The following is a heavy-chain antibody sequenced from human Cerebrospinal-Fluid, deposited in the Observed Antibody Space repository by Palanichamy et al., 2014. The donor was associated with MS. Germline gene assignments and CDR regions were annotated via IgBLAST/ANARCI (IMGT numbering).Heavy chain of an antibody. CDR3: ARDRSHLQIPDAFDI. CDR2: INTGNGKT. J-gene: IGHJ3*02. V-gene: IGHV1-3*04. Sequence: QVQLVQSGAEVKKPGASVKVSCKASGYILSDYAIHWVRQAPGQNFEWMGWINTGNGKTQYSQKFQGSVTIIRDTSANTAYLDVGSLRSEDTAVYYCARDRSHLQIPDAFDIWGQGTMVTVSA. CDR1: GYILSDYA.